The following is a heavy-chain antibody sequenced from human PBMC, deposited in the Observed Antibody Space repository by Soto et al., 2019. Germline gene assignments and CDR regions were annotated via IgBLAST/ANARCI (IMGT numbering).Heavy chain of an antibody. Sequence: QVQLVQSGAEVKTPGSSLKVSCKVSGSRFSNYVISWVRQAPGHGLEWLGLIIPIFNSTKYAQNFQGRVTITADKSTSTDSLELSRLRSDDTAVYYCAREGRGKKAGYNGLVSLGYWGQGTLVTVSS. D-gene: IGHD2-2*02. J-gene: IGHJ4*02. V-gene: IGHV1-69*06. CDR1: GSRFSNYV. CDR3: AREGRGKKAGYNGLVSLGY. CDR2: IIPIFNST.